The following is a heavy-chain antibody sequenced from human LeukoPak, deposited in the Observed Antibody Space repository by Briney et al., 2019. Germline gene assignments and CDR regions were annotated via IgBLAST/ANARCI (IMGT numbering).Heavy chain of an antibody. J-gene: IGHJ6*02. Sequence: GGSLRLSCAASGFTFSSYWMSWVRQAPGKGLEWVANIKQDGSDKYYADSVKGRFTISRDNAKNSLYLQMNSLRVEDTAVYYCARDWGLYGMDVWGQGTTVTVSS. CDR1: GFTFSSYW. V-gene: IGHV3-7*03. D-gene: IGHD7-27*01. CDR2: IKQDGSDK. CDR3: ARDWGLYGMDV.